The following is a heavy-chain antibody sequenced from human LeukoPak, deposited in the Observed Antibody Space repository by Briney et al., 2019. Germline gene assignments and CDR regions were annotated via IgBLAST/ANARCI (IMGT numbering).Heavy chain of an antibody. Sequence: GGSLRLSCAASGFSFSSFGMHWVRQAPGKGLEWIGRVKSKTDGGSTDYTAPVKGRFTISRDDSKNTLYLQMNSLKIEDTAVYYCTTIQVFYSTSWTGVYYFDYWGQGTLVTVSS. CDR3: TTIQVFYSTSWTGVYYFDY. D-gene: IGHD6-13*01. CDR1: GFSFSSFG. J-gene: IGHJ4*02. CDR2: VKSKTDGGST. V-gene: IGHV3-15*01.